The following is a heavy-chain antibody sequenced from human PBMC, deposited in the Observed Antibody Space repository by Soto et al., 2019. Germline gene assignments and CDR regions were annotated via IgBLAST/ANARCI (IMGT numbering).Heavy chain of an antibody. V-gene: IGHV3-23*01. CDR2: ISNSGGST. D-gene: IGHD1-1*01. Sequence: EVQLLESGGGLVQPGGSLRLSCAASGFSFSSYGMSWVRQAPGKGLEWVSGISNSGGSTYYADSVKGRFTISRDNSKNTLYLQRNSLRADDTAVYYCAKDQGTATTYFNYWGQGTLVTVSS. J-gene: IGHJ4*02. CDR1: GFSFSSYG. CDR3: AKDQGTATTYFNY.